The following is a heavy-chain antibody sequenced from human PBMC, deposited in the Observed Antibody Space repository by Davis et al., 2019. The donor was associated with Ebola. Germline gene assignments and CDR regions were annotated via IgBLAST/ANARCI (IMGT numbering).Heavy chain of an antibody. CDR3: VRGSGVIIPV. V-gene: IGHV3-48*02. Sequence: GESLKISCAASGFSFSDYSMNWVRQAPGQELQWLSYISSGSRTTNYADSVRGRFTISRDNAKNSLFLQMNNLRDEDTAVYFCVRGSGVIIPVWGPGTQVTVSS. D-gene: IGHD3-10*01. CDR2: ISSGSRTT. CDR1: GFSFSDYS. J-gene: IGHJ4*02.